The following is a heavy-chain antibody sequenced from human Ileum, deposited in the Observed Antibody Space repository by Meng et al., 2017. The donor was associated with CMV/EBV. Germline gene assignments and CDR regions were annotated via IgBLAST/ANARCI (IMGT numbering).Heavy chain of an antibody. CDR3: AGGAITGTTEVPFDY. CDR2: IYTSEST. CDR1: GGSISSGSYY. D-gene: IGHD1-20*01. J-gene: IGHJ4*02. V-gene: IGHV4-61*02. Sequence: QGRRRESGPGPVKPSQTPSPHCTVSGGSISSGSYYWSWIRQPAGKGLEWIGRIYTSESTNYNPSLKSRVTISVDTSKNQFSLKLSSVTATDTAVYYCAGGAITGTTEVPFDYWGQGTLVTVSS.